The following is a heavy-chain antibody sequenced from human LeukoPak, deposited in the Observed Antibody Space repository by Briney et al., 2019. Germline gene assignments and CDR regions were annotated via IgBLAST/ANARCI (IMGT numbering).Heavy chain of an antibody. J-gene: IGHJ4*02. CDR3: ARVAGRWFGGLIVFDY. CDR1: GYTFTSYY. D-gene: IGHD3-10*01. V-gene: IGHV1-46*01. Sequence: ASVKVSCKASGYTFTSYYMHWVRQAPGQGLERMGIINPSGGSTSYAQKFQGRVTMTRDTSISTAYMELSRLRSDDTAVYYCARVAGRWFGGLIVFDYWGQGTLVTVSS. CDR2: INPSGGST.